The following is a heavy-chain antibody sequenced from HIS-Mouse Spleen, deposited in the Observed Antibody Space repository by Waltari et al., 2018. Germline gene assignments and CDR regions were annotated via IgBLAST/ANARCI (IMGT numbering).Heavy chain of an antibody. V-gene: IGHV4-39*01. D-gene: IGHD2-21*02. Sequence: QLQLQESGPGLVQPSETLSLTCTVSGGSISSSSYYGGWIRQPPGKGLEWIGSIYYSGSTYYNPSLKSRVTISVDTSKNQFSLKLSSVTAADTAVYYCARKRTASGWFDPWGKGTLVTVSS. CDR3: ARKRTASGWFDP. CDR1: GGSISSSSYY. CDR2: IYYSGST. J-gene: IGHJ5*02.